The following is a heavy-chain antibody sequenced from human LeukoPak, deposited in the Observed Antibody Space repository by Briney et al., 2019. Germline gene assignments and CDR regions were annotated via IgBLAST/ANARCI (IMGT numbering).Heavy chain of an antibody. CDR3: ARVVRGVVNWFDP. D-gene: IGHD3-10*02. Sequence: KTSETLSLTCTVSGGSISSYYWSWIRQPPGKGLEWIGYIYYSGSTNYNPSLKSRVTISVDTSKNQFSLKLSSVTAADTAVYYCARVVRGVVNWFDPWGQGTLVIVSS. CDR2: IYYSGST. CDR1: GGSISSYY. J-gene: IGHJ5*02. V-gene: IGHV4-59*01.